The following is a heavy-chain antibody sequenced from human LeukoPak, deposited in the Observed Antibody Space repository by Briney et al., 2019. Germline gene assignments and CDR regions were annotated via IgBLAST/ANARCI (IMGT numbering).Heavy chain of an antibody. D-gene: IGHD6-13*01. CDR2: ISSSSSYI. CDR1: GFTFSSYS. CDR3: ARTADSSSWPVHFDY. V-gene: IGHV3-21*01. J-gene: IGHJ4*02. Sequence: PGGSLRLSCAASGFTFSSYSMNWVRQAPGKGLEWVSSISSSSSYIYYEDSGKGRFTISRDNAKNSLYLQMNSLRAEDAAVYYCARTADSSSWPVHFDYWGQGTLVTVSS.